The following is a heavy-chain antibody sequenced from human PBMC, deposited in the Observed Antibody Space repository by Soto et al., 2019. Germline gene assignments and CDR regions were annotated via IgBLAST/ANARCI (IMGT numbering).Heavy chain of an antibody. CDR3: AHSRVDDYGERFDY. CDR1: GFSLSTSGVG. CDR2: IYWDDDK. Sequence: QITLKESGPTLVKPTQTLTLTCTFSGFSLSTSGVGVGWIRQPPGKALEWLALIYWDDDKRYSPSLKSRLTITKDTSKNQVVLTMTNMDPVDTASYYCAHSRVDDYGERFDYWGQGTLVTVSS. D-gene: IGHD4-17*01. V-gene: IGHV2-5*02. J-gene: IGHJ4*02.